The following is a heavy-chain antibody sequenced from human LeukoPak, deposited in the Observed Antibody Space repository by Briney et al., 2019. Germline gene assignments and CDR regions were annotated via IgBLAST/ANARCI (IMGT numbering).Heavy chain of an antibody. V-gene: IGHV4-30-2*01. CDR1: GGSISSGGYY. D-gene: IGHD3-22*01. J-gene: IGHJ4*02. CDR2: IYHSGST. Sequence: SETLSLTCTVSGGSISSGGYYWSWIRQPPGKGLEWIGYIYHSGSTYYNPSLKSRVTISVDRSKNQFSLKLSSVTAADTAVYYCARDYYDSIWDYWGQGTLVTVSS. CDR3: ARDYYDSIWDY.